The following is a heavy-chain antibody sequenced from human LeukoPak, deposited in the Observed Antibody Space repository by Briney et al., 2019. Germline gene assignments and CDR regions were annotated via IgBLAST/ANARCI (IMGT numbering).Heavy chain of an antibody. CDR1: GYTFTSYY. Sequence: GASVKVSCKASGYTFTSYYMHWVRQAPGQGLEWMGIINPSGGSTSYAQKFQGRVTMTRDMSTSTVYMELSSLRSEDTAVYYCAMGPIYDYGDYYFDYWGQGTLVTVSS. J-gene: IGHJ4*02. D-gene: IGHD4-17*01. V-gene: IGHV1-46*01. CDR3: AMGPIYDYGDYYFDY. CDR2: INPSGGST.